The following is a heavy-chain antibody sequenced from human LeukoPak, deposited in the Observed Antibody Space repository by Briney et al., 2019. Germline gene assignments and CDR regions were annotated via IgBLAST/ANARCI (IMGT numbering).Heavy chain of an antibody. D-gene: IGHD5-12*01. V-gene: IGHV1-2*02. Sequence: ASVKVSCKASGYTFTGYYMHWVRQAPGQGLEWMGWINPNSGGTNYAQKFQGRVTMTRDTSISTAYMELSRLRSEDTAVYYCARDSGYDSYYYYYYMDVWGKGTTVTVSS. CDR1: GYTFTGYY. J-gene: IGHJ6*03. CDR3: ARDSGYDSYYYYYYMDV. CDR2: INPNSGGT.